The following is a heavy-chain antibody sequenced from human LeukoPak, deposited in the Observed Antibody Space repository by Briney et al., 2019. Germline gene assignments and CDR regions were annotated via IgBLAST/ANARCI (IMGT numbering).Heavy chain of an antibody. J-gene: IGHJ6*03. D-gene: IGHD4-11*01. CDR1: GITVSTNY. CDR2: IYSSGNT. V-gene: IGHV3-66*01. Sequence: GGSLRLSCAVSGITVSTNYMSWVRQAPGKGLEWVSVIYSSGNTYYADSVKGRFTISRDNSKNTLYLQITSLRAEDTAVYYCARESAYRRYDYYHYMDVWGEGTTVTVS. CDR3: ARESAYRRYDYYHYMDV.